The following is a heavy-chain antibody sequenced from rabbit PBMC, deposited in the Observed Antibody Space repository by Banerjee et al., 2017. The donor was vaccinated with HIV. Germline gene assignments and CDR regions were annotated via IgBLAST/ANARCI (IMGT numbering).Heavy chain of an antibody. CDR1: GVDFSGGYD. D-gene: IGHD1-1*01. V-gene: IGHV1S45*01. Sequence: QEQLVESGGGLVKPEGSLTLTCKASGVDFSGGYDMCWVRQAPGKGLEWIACIDTGSSGRTYYASWAKGRFTISKTSWTTVTLQMTSLTAADTATYFCARGSSGVYSQLDLWGQGTLVTVS. CDR2: IDTGSSGRT. J-gene: IGHJ3*01. CDR3: ARGSSGVYSQLDL.